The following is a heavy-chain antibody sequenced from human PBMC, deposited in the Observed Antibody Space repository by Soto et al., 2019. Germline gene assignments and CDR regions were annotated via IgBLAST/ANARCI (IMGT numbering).Heavy chain of an antibody. D-gene: IGHD6-13*01. Sequence: GGSLRLSCAASGFTFSSYSMSWVRQAPGKGLEWVSYISSSSSTIYYADSVKGRFTISRDNAKNSLYLQMNSLRAEDTAVYYCARDAEIAAAGIGGMDVWGQGTTVTVSS. J-gene: IGHJ6*02. CDR2: ISSSSSTI. CDR1: GFTFSSYS. V-gene: IGHV3-48*01. CDR3: ARDAEIAAAGIGGMDV.